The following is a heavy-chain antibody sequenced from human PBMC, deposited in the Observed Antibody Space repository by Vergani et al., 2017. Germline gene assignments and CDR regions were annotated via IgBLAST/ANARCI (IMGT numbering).Heavy chain of an antibody. CDR3: ARRGDIVVVPAAISLPAPSPVDAVDI. CDR1: GYSFTSYW. V-gene: IGHV5-51*01. D-gene: IGHD2-2*02. CDR2: IYPGDSDT. J-gene: IGHJ3*02. Sequence: EVQLVQSGAEVKKPGESLKISCKGSGYSFTSYWIGWVRQMPGKGLEWMGIIYPGDSDTRYSPSFQGQVTISADKSISTAYLQWSSLKASDTAMYYCARRGDIVVVPAAISLPAPSPVDAVDIWRQGTMVTVSS.